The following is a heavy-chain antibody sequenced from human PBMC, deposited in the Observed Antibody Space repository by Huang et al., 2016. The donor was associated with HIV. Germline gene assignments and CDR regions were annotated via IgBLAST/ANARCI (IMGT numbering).Heavy chain of an antibody. J-gene: IGHJ4*02. V-gene: IGHV1-8*01. D-gene: IGHD2-15*01. CDR1: GYTFSNYD. Sequence: QVQLVQSGAEVKKPGASVKVSCKASGYTFSNYDINWVRQAPGQGLEWMGWMNPNSGNPGYARKFQGRVTMASSASISTAYMELSRLRFEDTAVYYCATLPPVNYGRSGGRVRDYWGQGSLVTVSS. CDR3: ATLPPVNYGRSGGRVRDY. CDR2: MNPNSGNP.